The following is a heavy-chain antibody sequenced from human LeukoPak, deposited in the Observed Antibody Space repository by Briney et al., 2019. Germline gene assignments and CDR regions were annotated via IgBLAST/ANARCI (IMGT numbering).Heavy chain of an antibody. CDR1: GGSISSYY. CDR2: IYYSGST. Sequence: SETLSLTCTVSGGSISSYYLTWIRQPPGKGLEWIGYIYYSGSTNYNPSLKSRVTMSVATSTNQFSLRLSSVTAADTAVYYCARDPSYSSGYYDYWGQGTLVTVSS. J-gene: IGHJ4*02. D-gene: IGHD6-19*01. CDR3: ARDPSYSSGYYDY. V-gene: IGHV4-59*01.